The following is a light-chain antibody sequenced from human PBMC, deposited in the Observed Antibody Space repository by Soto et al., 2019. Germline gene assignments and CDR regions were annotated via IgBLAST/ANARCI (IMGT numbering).Light chain of an antibody. Sequence: ETVLTQSPDIMYLSPGERATLSCRASRTVGRSYLAWYQQKPGQAPRLLIYDASNRVTGIPARFSGSGSGTDFTLTISSLEPEDFAVYYCQQRSNWPPTWTFGQGTKVDNK. CDR3: QQRSNWPPTWT. CDR2: DAS. V-gene: IGKV3-11*01. CDR1: RTVGRSY. J-gene: IGKJ1*01.